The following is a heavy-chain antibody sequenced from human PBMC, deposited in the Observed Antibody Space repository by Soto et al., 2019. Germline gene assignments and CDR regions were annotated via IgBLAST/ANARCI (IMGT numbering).Heavy chain of an antibody. D-gene: IGHD1-26*01. CDR2: ISIGSGSI. Sequence: EVHLVESGGGLVQPGGSLRVSCAASGFTFSNYAMNWVRQAPGKGLEWVSYISIGSGSIFYADSVKGRFTISRDEAKNLIYLKMNTLRVDDTAVYYCVSDARWGFDFWGQGTMVTVSS. CDR3: VSDARWGFDF. CDR1: GFTFSNYA. J-gene: IGHJ3*01. V-gene: IGHV3-48*01.